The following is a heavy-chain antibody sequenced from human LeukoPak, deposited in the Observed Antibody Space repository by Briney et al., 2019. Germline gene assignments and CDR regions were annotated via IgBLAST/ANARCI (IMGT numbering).Heavy chain of an antibody. D-gene: IGHD3-10*01. CDR2: IIPIFGTA. CDR1: GGTFSSYA. J-gene: IGHJ6*02. Sequence: GASVKVSCKASGGTFSSYAISWVRQAPGQGLEWMGGIIPIFGTANYAQKFQGRVTMTRNTSISTAYMELSSLRSEDTAVYYCARVDFAPIIYYYYGMDVWGQGTTVTVSS. CDR3: ARVDFAPIIYYYYGMDV. V-gene: IGHV1-69*05.